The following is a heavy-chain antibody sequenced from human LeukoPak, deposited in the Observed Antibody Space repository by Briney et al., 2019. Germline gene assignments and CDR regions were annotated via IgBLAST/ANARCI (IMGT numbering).Heavy chain of an antibody. CDR1: GYTFTSYG. J-gene: IGHJ6*03. V-gene: IGHV1-18*01. CDR2: ISAYNGNT. D-gene: IGHD3-3*01. Sequence: GASVKVSCKASGYTFTSYGISWVRQAPGQGLEWMGWISAYNGNTNYAQKLQGRVTMTTDTSTSTAYMELRSLRSDDTAVYYCARSYYAFWSGPTYYYYYMDVWGKGTTVTVSS. CDR3: ARSYYAFWSGPTYYYYYMDV.